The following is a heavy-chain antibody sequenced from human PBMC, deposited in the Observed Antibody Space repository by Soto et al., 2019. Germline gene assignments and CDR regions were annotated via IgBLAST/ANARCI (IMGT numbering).Heavy chain of an antibody. J-gene: IGHJ4*02. V-gene: IGHV2-5*02. CDR3: AHLRIYYGSGSYYPFFNY. CDR2: IYWDDDK. CDR1: GFSLSTSGVG. Sequence: SGPTLVNPTQTLTLTCTFSGFSLSTSGVGVGWIRQPPGKALEWLALIYWDDDKRYSPSLKSRLTITKDTSKNRVVLTMTNMDPVDTATYYCAHLRIYYGSGSYYPFFNYWGQGTLVTRLL. D-gene: IGHD3-10*01.